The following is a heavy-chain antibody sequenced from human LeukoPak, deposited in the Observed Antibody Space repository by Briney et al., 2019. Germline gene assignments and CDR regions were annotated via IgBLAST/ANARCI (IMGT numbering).Heavy chain of an antibody. J-gene: IGHJ4*02. CDR3: ARGGDGYTEFDY. Sequence: GGSLRLSCAASGFTFSSYWMTWVRQAPGKGLEWVANIKQDGSETYYVDSVRGRFTISRDTAKNSLYLQMNSLRAEDTALYYCARGGDGYTEFDYWGQGTLVTVSS. CDR1: GFTFSSYW. CDR2: IKQDGSET. D-gene: IGHD5-24*01. V-gene: IGHV3-7*03.